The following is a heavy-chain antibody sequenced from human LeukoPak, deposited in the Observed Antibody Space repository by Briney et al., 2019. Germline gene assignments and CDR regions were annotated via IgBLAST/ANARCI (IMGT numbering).Heavy chain of an antibody. Sequence: PGGSLRLSCAASGFRFSNFGMAWVRQSPGKGLEWVSTVSYTGDNTHYADSVQGRFTISRDNSKNTLFLQMNSLRADDTAIYYCAKDCCDYSPLDHWGQGIQVTVSS. CDR1: GFRFSNFG. CDR3: AKDCCDYSPLDH. J-gene: IGHJ4*02. CDR2: VSYTGDNT. D-gene: IGHD2-15*01. V-gene: IGHV3-23*01.